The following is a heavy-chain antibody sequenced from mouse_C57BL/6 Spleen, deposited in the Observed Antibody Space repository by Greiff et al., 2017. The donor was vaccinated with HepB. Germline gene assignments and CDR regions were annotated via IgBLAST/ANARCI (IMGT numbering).Heavy chain of an antibody. CDR2: IWRGGST. D-gene: IGHD1-1*01. Sequence: QVQLQQSGPGLVQPSQSLSITCTVSGFSLTSYGVHWVRQSPGKGLEWLGVIWRGGSTDYNAAFMSRLSITKDNSKSQVFFKMNSLQADDTAIYYCAAGRDYYGSSRFDYSGQGTTLTVSS. CDR3: AAGRDYYGSSRFDY. V-gene: IGHV2-5*01. CDR1: GFSLTSYG. J-gene: IGHJ2*01.